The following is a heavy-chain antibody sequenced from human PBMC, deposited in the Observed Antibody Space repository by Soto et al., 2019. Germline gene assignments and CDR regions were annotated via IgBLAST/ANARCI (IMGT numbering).Heavy chain of an antibody. J-gene: IGHJ4*02. CDR3: ARDIRGFSRALDY. CDR1: GGSVNSGSYY. CDR2: IYNSGTT. Sequence: SETLSLTCNVSGGSVNSGSYYWTWVRQPPGKGLEWIGNIYNSGTTSYNPSLQNRVTISIDTSKNQYSLKLTSVTAADAALYYCARDIRGFSRALDYWGRGTPVT. V-gene: IGHV4-61*01. D-gene: IGHD5-18*01.